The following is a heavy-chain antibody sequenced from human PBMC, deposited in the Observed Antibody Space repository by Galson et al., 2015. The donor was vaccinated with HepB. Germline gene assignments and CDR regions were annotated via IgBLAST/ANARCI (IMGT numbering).Heavy chain of an antibody. Sequence: SVKVSCKASGYSFTGYHIHWVRQAPGQGLEWMGRINPNSGGTNYSQKFQARVTLTMDTSISSAYMELSRLRSDDTAVYYCARDLLVVVPAAIAPSDYYMDVWGKGTTVTVSS. CDR1: GYSFTGYH. J-gene: IGHJ6*03. CDR2: INPNSGGT. CDR3: ARDLLVVVPAAIAPSDYYMDV. V-gene: IGHV1-2*06. D-gene: IGHD2-2*02.